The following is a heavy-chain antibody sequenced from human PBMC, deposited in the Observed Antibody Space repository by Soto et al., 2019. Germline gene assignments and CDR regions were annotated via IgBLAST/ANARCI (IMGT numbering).Heavy chain of an antibody. CDR2: ISAYNGNT. V-gene: IGHV1-18*01. D-gene: IGHD2-15*01. CDR3: ARDIVVVVAAHQFDY. Sequence: QVQLVQSGAEVKKPGASVKVCCKASGYTFTSYGISWVRQAPGQGLEWMGWISAYNGNTNYAQKLQGRVTMTTDTSTSTAYMELRSLRSDDTAVYYCARDIVVVVAAHQFDYWGQGTLVTVSS. CDR1: GYTFTSYG. J-gene: IGHJ4*02.